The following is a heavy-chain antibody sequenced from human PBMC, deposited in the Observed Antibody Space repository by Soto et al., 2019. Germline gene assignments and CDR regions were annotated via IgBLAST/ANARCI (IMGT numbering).Heavy chain of an antibody. D-gene: IGHD5-18*01. CDR2: IYSSVST. J-gene: IGHJ5*01. V-gene: IGHV4-61*01. CDR1: GDSVTSGNYY. CDR3: GMVPMDTDMIYWFDG. Sequence: SETLSLTCTVSGDSVTSGNYYWTWIRQPPGKGLEWVGHIYSSVSTNYSPSLKSRVTISLNTPNNQFSLKVTSVTAADTAVYYGGMVPMDTDMIYWFDGWGQGTLLTVSS.